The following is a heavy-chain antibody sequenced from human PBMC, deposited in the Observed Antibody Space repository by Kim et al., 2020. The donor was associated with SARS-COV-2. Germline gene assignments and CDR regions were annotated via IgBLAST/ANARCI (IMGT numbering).Heavy chain of an antibody. V-gene: IGHV7-4-1*02. Sequence: ASVKVSCKASGYTFTSYAMNWVRQAPGQGLEWMGWINTNTGNPTYAQGFTGRFVFSLDTSVSTAYLQISSLKAEDTAVYYCAREKTVTNYYYGMDVWGQGTTVTVSS. CDR3: AREKTVTNYYYGMDV. CDR2: INTNTGNP. D-gene: IGHD4-17*01. CDR1: GYTFTSYA. J-gene: IGHJ6*02.